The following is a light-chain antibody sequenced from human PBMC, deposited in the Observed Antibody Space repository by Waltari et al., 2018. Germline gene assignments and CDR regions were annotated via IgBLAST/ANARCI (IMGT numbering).Light chain of an antibody. CDR3: CSYAGDRSVL. Sequence: QSALTPPASVSGSPGQSIPVSCTGPSSDVGNYTLVSWYQQHPGNAPKLLIYEVSQRPSGVSNRFSGSKSGTTASLTVSGLQAEDEAIYFCCSYAGDRSVLFGGGTKLTVL. CDR2: EVS. V-gene: IGLV2-23*02. CDR1: SSDVGNYTL. J-gene: IGLJ2*01.